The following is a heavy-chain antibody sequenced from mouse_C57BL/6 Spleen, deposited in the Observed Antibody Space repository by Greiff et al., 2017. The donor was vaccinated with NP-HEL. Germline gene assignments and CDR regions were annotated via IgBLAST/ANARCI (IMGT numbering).Heavy chain of an antibody. CDR2: IYPGSGST. CDR3: SREGYSGNYPWFAY. D-gene: IGHD2-1*01. V-gene: IGHV1-55*01. Sequence: VQLQQPGAELVKPGASVKMSCKASGYTFTSYWITWVKQRPGQGLEWIGDIYPGSGSTNYNEKFKSKATLTVDTSSSTAYMQLSILTSDDSAVYYCSREGYSGNYPWFAYWGQGTLVTVSA. J-gene: IGHJ3*01. CDR1: GYTFTSYW.